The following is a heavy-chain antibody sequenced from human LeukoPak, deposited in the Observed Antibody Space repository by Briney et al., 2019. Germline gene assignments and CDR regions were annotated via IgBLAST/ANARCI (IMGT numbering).Heavy chain of an antibody. CDR2: IRNSGGTT. CDR1: GFTFSSYA. CDR3: ATPLDYYGTSGYHQGGD. Sequence: GGSLRLSCVASGFTFSSYAMSWVRQAPGKGLEWVSMIRNSGGTTDYADSVKGRFTISRDTSRNTVYLQMNSLRAEDTAVYYCATPLDYYGTSGYHQGGDWGQGTLVTVSS. D-gene: IGHD3-22*01. V-gene: IGHV3-23*01. J-gene: IGHJ4*02.